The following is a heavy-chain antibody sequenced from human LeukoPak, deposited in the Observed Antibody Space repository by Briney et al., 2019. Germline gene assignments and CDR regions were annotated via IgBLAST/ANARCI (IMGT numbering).Heavy chain of an antibody. CDR3: ARAPPRCYYDSSGYYSY. D-gene: IGHD3-22*01. V-gene: IGHV1-18*01. CDR1: GYTFTSYG. Sequence: ASVKVSCKASGYTFTSYGISWVRQAPGQGLEWMGWISAYDGNTNYAQKLQGRVTMTTDTSTSTAYMELRSLRSDDTAVYYCARAPPRCYYDSSGYYSYWGQGTLVTVSS. CDR2: ISAYDGNT. J-gene: IGHJ4*02.